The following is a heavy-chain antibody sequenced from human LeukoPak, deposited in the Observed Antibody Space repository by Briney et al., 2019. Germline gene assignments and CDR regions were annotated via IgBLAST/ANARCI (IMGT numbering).Heavy chain of an antibody. J-gene: IGHJ5*02. CDR2: IKQDGSEK. CDR1: GFTFSSYS. D-gene: IGHD6-13*01. Sequence: GGSLRLSCAASGFTFSSYSMNWVRQAPGKGLEWVANIKQDGSEKYYVDSVKGRFTISRDNAKNSLYLQMNSLRAEDTAVYYCARVIRYSSSWYPGWFDPWGQGTLVTVSS. V-gene: IGHV3-7*01. CDR3: ARVIRYSSSWYPGWFDP.